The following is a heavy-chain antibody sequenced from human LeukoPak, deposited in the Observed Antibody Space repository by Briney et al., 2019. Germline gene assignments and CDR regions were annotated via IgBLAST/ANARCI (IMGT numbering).Heavy chain of an antibody. V-gene: IGHV4-30-4*08. Sequence: KTSQTLSLTCTVSGGSISSGDYYWNWLRQPPGKGLEWIGYIYYSGSTYYNPSLKSRVTISVDTSKNQFSLKLSSVTAADTAVYYCARGTTLIRGGDYWGQGTLVTVSS. CDR3: ARGTTLIRGGDY. J-gene: IGHJ4*02. D-gene: IGHD3-10*01. CDR2: IYYSGST. CDR1: GGSISSGDYY.